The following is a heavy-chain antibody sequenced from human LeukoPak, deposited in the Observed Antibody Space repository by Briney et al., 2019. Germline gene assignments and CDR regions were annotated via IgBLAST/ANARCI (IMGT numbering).Heavy chain of an antibody. CDR2: IYYTGST. Sequence: SETLSLTCTVSGASINSYYWSWIRQPPGKGLEWIGYIYYTGSTRYNPSLESRVTISIDTSKNRFSLKLSSVTAADTAVYYCARGQSSFFWGQGTLVTVSS. J-gene: IGHJ4*02. V-gene: IGHV4-59*01. CDR1: GASINSYY. D-gene: IGHD6-13*01. CDR3: ARGQSSFF.